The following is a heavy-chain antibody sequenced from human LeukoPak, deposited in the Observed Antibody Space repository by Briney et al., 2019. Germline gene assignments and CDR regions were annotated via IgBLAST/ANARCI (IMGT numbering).Heavy chain of an antibody. CDR3: SYDSSGYSIYFQH. CDR2: MIPIFGTA. CDR1: GGTFSIYA. D-gene: IGHD3-22*01. V-gene: IGHV1-69*13. Sequence: ASVKVSCKASGGTFSIYAISWVRQAPGQGLEWMGGMIPIFGTANYAQKFQGRVTITADESTSTAYMELSSLRSEDTAVYYCSYDSSGYSIYFQHWGQGTLVTVSS. J-gene: IGHJ1*01.